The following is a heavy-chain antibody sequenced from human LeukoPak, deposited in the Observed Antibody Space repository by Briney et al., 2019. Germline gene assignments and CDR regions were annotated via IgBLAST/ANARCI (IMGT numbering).Heavy chain of an antibody. J-gene: IGHJ6*03. CDR3: ANYGSGRGYYYYYMDV. CDR2: IYYSGST. CDR1: GGSISSSSYY. D-gene: IGHD3-10*01. V-gene: IGHV4-39*07. Sequence: PSETLSLTCTVSGGSISSSSYYWGWIRQPPGKGLEWIGSIYYSGSTYYNPSLKSRVTISVDTSKNQFSLKLSSVTAADTAVYYCANYGSGRGYYYYYMDVWGKGTTVTVSS.